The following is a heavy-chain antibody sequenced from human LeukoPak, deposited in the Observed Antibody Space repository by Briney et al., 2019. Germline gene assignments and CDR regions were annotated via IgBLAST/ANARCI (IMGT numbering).Heavy chain of an antibody. V-gene: IGHV3-23*01. J-gene: IGHJ4*02. Sequence: PGGSLRLSRAASGFTFSNYAMNWVRQAPGKGLEWVSGISGSGGNTYYADSVQGRFTISRDNFKNTLYLQMNSLRAEDTAVYYCAKVPRTIKTVDYWGQGTLVTVSS. CDR2: ISGSGGNT. D-gene: IGHD5-12*01. CDR3: AKVPRTIKTVDY. CDR1: GFTFSNYA.